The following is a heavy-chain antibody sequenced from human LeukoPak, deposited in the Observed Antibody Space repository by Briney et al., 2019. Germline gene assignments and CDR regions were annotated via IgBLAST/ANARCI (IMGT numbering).Heavy chain of an antibody. V-gene: IGHV3-30-3*01. J-gene: IGHJ4*02. D-gene: IGHD5-18*01. CDR1: GFTFSSYA. Sequence: GRSLRLSCAASGFTFSSYAMHWVRQAPGKGLEWVAVISYDGSNKCYADSVKGRFTISRDNSKNTLYLQMNSLRAEDTAVYYCARGGDTAMVTIDYWGQGTLVTVSS. CDR2: ISYDGSNK. CDR3: ARGGDTAMVTIDY.